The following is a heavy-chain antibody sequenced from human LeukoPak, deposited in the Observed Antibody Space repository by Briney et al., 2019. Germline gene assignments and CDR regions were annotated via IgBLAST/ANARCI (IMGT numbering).Heavy chain of an antibody. V-gene: IGHV3-33*08. CDR3: AREVGAFDI. CDR1: GFTFSSYG. J-gene: IGHJ3*02. D-gene: IGHD1-26*01. CDR2: IWYDGSNK. Sequence: GGSLRLSCAASGFTFSSYGMHWVRQAPGKGLEWVAVIWYDGSNKYYADSVKGRFTISKDNSKNTLYLQMNSLRAEDTAVYYCAREVGAFDIWGQGTMVTVSS.